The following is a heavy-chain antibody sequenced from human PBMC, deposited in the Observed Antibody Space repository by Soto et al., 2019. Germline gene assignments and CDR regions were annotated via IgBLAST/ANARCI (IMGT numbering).Heavy chain of an antibody. V-gene: IGHV4-4*07. D-gene: IGHD3-22*01. J-gene: IGHJ4*02. CDR3: ARESSPIQPYDSSGYYGR. Sequence: PSETLSLTCTVSCGSISSYYWSWIRQPAGKGLEWIGRIYTSGSTNYNPSLKSRVTMSVDTSKNQFSLKLSSVTAADTAVYYCARESSPIQPYDSSGYYGRWGQGTLVTVSS. CDR2: IYTSGST. CDR1: CGSISSYY.